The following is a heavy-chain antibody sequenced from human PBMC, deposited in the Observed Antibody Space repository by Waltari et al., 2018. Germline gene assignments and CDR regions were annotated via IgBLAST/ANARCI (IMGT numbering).Heavy chain of an antibody. Sequence: QLVESGGGLVQPGGSLKVSCAASSFNLSGSAMPWVRQPPGKGLEWVGRIRTKAAGYATQYAPSVKGRFTISRDDSKNTAFLLMNNLKIDDTATYFCTRVLRSSSPTQFDLWGQGILVTVSS. V-gene: IGHV3-73*01. CDR1: SFNLSGSA. CDR3: TRVLRSSSPTQFDL. J-gene: IGHJ4*02. CDR2: IRTKAAGYAT. D-gene: IGHD6-13*01.